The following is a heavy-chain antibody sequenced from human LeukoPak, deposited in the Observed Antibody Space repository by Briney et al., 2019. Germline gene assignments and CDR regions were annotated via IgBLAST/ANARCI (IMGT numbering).Heavy chain of an antibody. CDR1: GFTFSSYA. Sequence: GGSLRLSCAASGFTFSSYAMSWVRQAPGKGLEWVSAISGSGGSTYYADSVKGRFTISRDNSKNTLYLQMNSLRAEDTAVYYCASDSGSYYRGYWGQGTLVTVSS. CDR3: ASDSGSYYRGY. J-gene: IGHJ4*02. V-gene: IGHV3-23*01. CDR2: ISGSGGST. D-gene: IGHD3-10*01.